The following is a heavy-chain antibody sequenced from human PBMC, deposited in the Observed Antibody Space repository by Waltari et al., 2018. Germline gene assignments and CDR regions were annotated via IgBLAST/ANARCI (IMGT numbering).Heavy chain of an antibody. D-gene: IGHD6-19*01. Sequence: QVQLQQWGAGLLKPSETLSLTCAVYGGSFSGYYWSWIRQPPGAGLEWIGETNQSGSPNYNPPIKSRVTISVDTSKNQFSLKLSSVTAADTAVYYCASCTPFSGWYSRRCVRWFDPWGQGTLVTVSS. V-gene: IGHV4-34*01. CDR1: GGSFSGYY. J-gene: IGHJ5*02. CDR2: TNQSGSP. CDR3: ASCTPFSGWYSRRCVRWFDP.